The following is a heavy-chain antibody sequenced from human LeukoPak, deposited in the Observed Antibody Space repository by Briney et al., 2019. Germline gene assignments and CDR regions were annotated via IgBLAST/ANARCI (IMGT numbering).Heavy chain of an antibody. CDR3: ARAVGTAMVLS. J-gene: IGHJ5*02. CDR2: IYYSGST. V-gene: IGHV4-59*01. D-gene: IGHD5-18*01. CDR1: GGSISSYY. Sequence: KPSETLSLTCTVSGGSISSYYWSWIRQPPGKGLEWIGYIYYSGSTNYNPSLKSRVTISVDTSKNQFSLKLSSVTAADTAVYYCARAVGTAMVLSWGQGTLVTVSS.